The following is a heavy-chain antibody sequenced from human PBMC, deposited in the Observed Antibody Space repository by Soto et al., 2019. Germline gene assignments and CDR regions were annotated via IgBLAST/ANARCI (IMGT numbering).Heavy chain of an antibody. CDR3: ARGLMEMVRDTRYYYYYYYMDV. CDR1: GYTFTSYD. D-gene: IGHD3-10*01. CDR2: MNPNSGNT. V-gene: IGHV1-8*01. Sequence: ASVKVSCKASGYTFTSYDINWVRQATGQGLEWMGWMNPNSGNTGYAQKFQGRVTMTRNTSISTAYMELSSLRSEDTAVYYCARGLMEMVRDTRYYYYYYYMDVWGKGTTVTVSS. J-gene: IGHJ6*03.